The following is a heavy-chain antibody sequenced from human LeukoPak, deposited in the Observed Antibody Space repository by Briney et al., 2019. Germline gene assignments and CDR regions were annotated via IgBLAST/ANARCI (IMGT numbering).Heavy chain of an antibody. V-gene: IGHV4-61*08. Sequence: SETLSLTCSVSGDSVDNSDYYWSWLRQPPGKELEWIVHIYHSGSTIYSSSLKGRVTISLDMSKNQFSLRLTFGTAADTAVYYCARDQGGGSYRHAFDVWGQGKMVIVSS. CDR3: ARDQGGGSYRHAFDV. CDR1: GDSVDNSDYY. D-gene: IGHD1-26*01. CDR2: IYHSGST. J-gene: IGHJ3*01.